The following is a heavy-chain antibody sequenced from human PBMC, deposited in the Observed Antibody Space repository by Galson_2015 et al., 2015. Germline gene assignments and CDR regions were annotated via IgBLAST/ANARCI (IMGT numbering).Heavy chain of an antibody. J-gene: IGHJ5*02. CDR3: ITLRLLWPHH. CDR1: GFPFSNAW. D-gene: IGHD3-10*01. V-gene: IGHV3-15*01. CDR2: IKSKIDGGTT. Sequence: SLRLSCAASGFPFSNAWMSWVRQAPGKGLEWVGRIKSKIDGGTTDYAAPVKGRFTISRDDSKNTLSLQMNSLKTEDTAVYYCITLRLLWPHHWGQGTLVTVSP.